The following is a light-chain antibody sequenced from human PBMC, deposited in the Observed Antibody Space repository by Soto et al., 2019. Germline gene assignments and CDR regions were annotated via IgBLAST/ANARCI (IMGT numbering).Light chain of an antibody. CDR3: QQYKSYWT. V-gene: IGKV1-5*03. J-gene: IGKJ1*01. CDR1: QSITNW. Sequence: DIQMTQSPATLSASVGDSVTITCRASQSITNWLAWYQLKPGKAPKLLIHEASNLHSGVSSRFTGSGSGKDFTLTITSLPPEDFASYYCQQYKSYWTFGQGTRVDLK. CDR2: EAS.